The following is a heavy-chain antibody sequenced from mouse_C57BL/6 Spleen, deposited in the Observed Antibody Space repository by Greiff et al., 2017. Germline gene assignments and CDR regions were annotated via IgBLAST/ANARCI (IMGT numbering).Heavy chain of an antibody. Sequence: VQLQQSGAELVRPGASVKLSCTASGFNIKDDYMHWVKQRPEQGLEWIGWIDPENGDTESATKFQGKATITADTSSNTAYLQLSSLTSEAPAVYYCTTVVTGRDGFYAMDYWGQGTSVTVSS. D-gene: IGHD2-2*01. J-gene: IGHJ4*01. CDR3: TTVVTGRDGFYAMDY. CDR2: IDPENGDT. CDR1: GFNIKDDY. V-gene: IGHV14-4*01.